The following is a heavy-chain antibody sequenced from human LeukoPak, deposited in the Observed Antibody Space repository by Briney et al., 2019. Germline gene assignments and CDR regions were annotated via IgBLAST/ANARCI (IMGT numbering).Heavy chain of an antibody. CDR2: IRSSSTYK. D-gene: IGHD4-17*01. CDR3: ERSGDYGDYGSFDY. Sequence: MAGGSLRLSCAASGFAFSGYTMNWVRQAPGKGLEWVSSIRSSSTYKYYADSVKGRFIISRDNAKNSLYLQMSSLRPEDTAVYYCERSGDYGDYGSFDYWGQGTLVTVSS. V-gene: IGHV3-21*01. CDR1: GFAFSGYT. J-gene: IGHJ4*02.